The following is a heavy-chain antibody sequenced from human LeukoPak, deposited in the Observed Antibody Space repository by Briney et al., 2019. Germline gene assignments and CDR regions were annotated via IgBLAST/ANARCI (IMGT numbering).Heavy chain of an antibody. CDR1: GGSISSGSYY. Sequence: SETLSLTCAVSGGSISSGSYYWTWIRQPAGKGLEWIGRIYTSGSTNYNPCLKSRVTISVDTSKNQFSLKLSSVTAADTAVYYCARVFGGPVSRKFDPWGQGTLVTVSS. CDR3: ARVFGGPVSRKFDP. J-gene: IGHJ5*02. CDR2: IYTSGST. V-gene: IGHV4-61*02. D-gene: IGHD4-23*01.